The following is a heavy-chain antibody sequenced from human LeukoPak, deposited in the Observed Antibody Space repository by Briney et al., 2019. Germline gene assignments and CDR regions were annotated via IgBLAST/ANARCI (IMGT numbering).Heavy chain of an antibody. CDR3: ARVHYYDSSGYYYDLEYGFDP. V-gene: IGHV1-8*01. CDR1: GYTLTELS. Sequence: GASVKVSCKVSGYTLTELSMHWVRQATGQGLEWMGWMNPNSGNTGYAQKFQGRVTMTRNTSISTAYMELSSLRSEDTAVYYCARVHYYDSSGYYYDLEYGFDPWGQGTLVTVSS. CDR2: MNPNSGNT. D-gene: IGHD3-22*01. J-gene: IGHJ5*02.